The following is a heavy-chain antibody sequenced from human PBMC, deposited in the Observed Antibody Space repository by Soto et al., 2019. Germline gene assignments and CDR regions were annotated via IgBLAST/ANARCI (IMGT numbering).Heavy chain of an antibody. Sequence: QVQLVESGGGVVQPGRSLRLSCAASGFTFSSYGMHWVRQAPGKGLEWVAVISYDGSNKYYADSVKGRFTISRDNSKNTLYLQMNSLRAEDTAVYYCAKDSGDRGSFPVNWFD. CDR2: ISYDGSNK. V-gene: IGHV3-30*18. CDR3: AKDSGDRGSFPVNWFD. J-gene: IGHJ5*02. CDR1: GFTFSSYG. D-gene: IGHD1-26*01.